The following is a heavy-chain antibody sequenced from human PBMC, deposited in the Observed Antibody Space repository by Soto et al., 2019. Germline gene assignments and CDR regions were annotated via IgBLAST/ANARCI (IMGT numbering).Heavy chain of an antibody. V-gene: IGHV3-21*01. J-gene: IGHJ5*02. D-gene: IGHD6-13*01. Sequence: LRLSCAASGFIFHSFTINRLRQAPEKGREGGLTSSINRVYICYTEAMRGGFAISRDNAKNSLDQQMKSLRAEDTAVYYCSRGASRDSSARDGFDPWGPGTLVTVSS. CDR2: SSINRVYI. CDR1: GFIFHSFT. CDR3: SRGASRDSSARDGFDP.